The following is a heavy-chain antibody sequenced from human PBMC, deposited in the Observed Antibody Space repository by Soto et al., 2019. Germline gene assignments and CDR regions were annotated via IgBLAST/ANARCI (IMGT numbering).Heavy chain of an antibody. J-gene: IGHJ4*02. D-gene: IGHD6-19*01. CDR2: INPGSGNT. Sequence: QVQLVQSGAEVKEPGASVKVSCKASGYTFTTYAVHWVRQAPGQRLEWMGWINPGSGNTKYSQKFQGRVTITSDTSASTAYMELSSLRSEDTAVYYCARVGGGQWLGWGQGTLVTVSS. V-gene: IGHV1-3*01. CDR3: ARVGGGQWLG. CDR1: GYTFTTYA.